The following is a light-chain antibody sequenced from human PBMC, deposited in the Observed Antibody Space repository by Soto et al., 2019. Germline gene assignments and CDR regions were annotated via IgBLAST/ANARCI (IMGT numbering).Light chain of an antibody. V-gene: IGKV1-5*03. CDR1: QSISSW. J-gene: IGKJ4*01. Sequence: DIQMTQSPSTLSASVGDRVTITCRASQSISSWLAWYQQKPGKAPKLLIYKASSLESGVPSRFSGSGSGTEVTLTISGLQPDDFATYYCQQYKSYSLTFGGGTKVEIK. CDR2: KAS. CDR3: QQYKSYSLT.